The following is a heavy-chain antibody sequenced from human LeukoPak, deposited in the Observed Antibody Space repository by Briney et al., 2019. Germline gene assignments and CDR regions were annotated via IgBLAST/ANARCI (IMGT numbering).Heavy chain of an antibody. J-gene: IGHJ4*02. V-gene: IGHV3-21*01. CDR2: ISSSSSYI. Sequence: PGGSLRLSCAASGFTFSGYYMSWIRQAPGKGLEWVSSISSSSSYIYYADSVKGRFTISRDNAKNSLYLQMNGLRAEDTAVYYCARDVPFYDSSGYYYDYWGQGTLVTVSS. CDR1: GFTFSGYY. CDR3: ARDVPFYDSSGYYYDY. D-gene: IGHD3-22*01.